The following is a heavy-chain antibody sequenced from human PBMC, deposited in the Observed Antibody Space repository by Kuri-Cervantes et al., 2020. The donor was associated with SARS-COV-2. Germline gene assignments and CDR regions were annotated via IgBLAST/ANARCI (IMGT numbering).Heavy chain of an antibody. CDR3: ARGGPGIAVAGGNNWFEP. V-gene: IGHV4-34*01. CDR1: GGSFSGYY. Sequence: LTLSCAVYGGSFSGYYWSWIRQPPGKGLEWIGEINHSGSTKYNPSLKSRVAISVDTSKNQFSLKLSSVTAADTDVYYCARGGPGIAVAGGNNWFEPWGHGNQV. J-gene: IGHJ5*02. D-gene: IGHD6-19*01. CDR2: INHSGST.